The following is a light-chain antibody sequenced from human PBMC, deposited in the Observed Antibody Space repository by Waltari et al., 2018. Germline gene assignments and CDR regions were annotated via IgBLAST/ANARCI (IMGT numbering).Light chain of an antibody. J-gene: IGKJ2*01. CDR1: QSLTKRY. CDR2: GAS. CDR3: QQYGSSILYT. V-gene: IGKV3-20*01. Sequence: VLTQSPGTLSLSPGERATLSYRSSQSLTKRYLAWYQQKPGQAPRLLIYGASSRAAGIPDRFSGSGSGTDYTLTISRLEPDDCAVYYCQQYGSSILYTFGQGTKLEIK.